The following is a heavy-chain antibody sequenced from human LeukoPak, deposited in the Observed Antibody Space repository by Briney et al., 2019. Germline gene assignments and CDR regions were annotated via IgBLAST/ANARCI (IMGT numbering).Heavy chain of an antibody. CDR3: ARGSCSSSWSDLDY. J-gene: IGHJ4*02. CDR2: IYPGDSGT. V-gene: IGHV5-51*01. D-gene: IGHD6-13*01. Sequence: GESLKISCKGSGYSFSSYWIAWVRQMPGKGLEWMGIIYPGDSGTRYSPSFQGQVTISADKSISTAYLQWSSLKASDTAMYYCARGSCSSSWSDLDYWGQGTLVTVSS. CDR1: GYSFSSYW.